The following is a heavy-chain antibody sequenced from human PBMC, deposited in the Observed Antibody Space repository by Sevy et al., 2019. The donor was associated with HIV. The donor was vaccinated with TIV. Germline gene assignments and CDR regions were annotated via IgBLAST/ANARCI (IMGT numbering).Heavy chain of an antibody. V-gene: IGHV3-9*01. J-gene: IGHJ4*02. CDR1: GFTFDDYA. CDR2: ISGNSGRI. D-gene: IGHD6-6*01. CDR3: AKDSNAAPAGYFDY. Sequence: GGSLRLSCAASGFTFDDYAMHWVRQAPGKGREWVSGISGNSGRIGYADSVKGRLTNSRDNAKNSLYLQMNSLRAEETALYYCAKDSNAAPAGYFDYWGQGTLVTVSS.